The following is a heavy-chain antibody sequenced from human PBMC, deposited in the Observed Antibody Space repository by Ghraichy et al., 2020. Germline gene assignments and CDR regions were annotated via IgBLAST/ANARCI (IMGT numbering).Heavy chain of an antibody. Sequence: GGSLRLSCAASGFSFSRYWMSWVRQAPGKGLEWVANTRQDGSESYYVDSVKGRFTISRDNAKDSLYLQMNRLRAEDTAVYYCARGYYYDSSGHYIEAFDIWGQGTMVTVSP. CDR3: ARGYYYDSSGHYIEAFDI. J-gene: IGHJ3*02. D-gene: IGHD3-22*01. CDR1: GFSFSRYW. V-gene: IGHV3-7*01. CDR2: TRQDGSES.